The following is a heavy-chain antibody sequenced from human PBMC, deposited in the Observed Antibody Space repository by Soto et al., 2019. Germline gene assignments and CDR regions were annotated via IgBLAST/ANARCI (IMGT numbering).Heavy chain of an antibody. Sequence: GVLRLSCAASGFTFSSYSMNWVRQAPGKGLEWVSSISSSSSYIYYADSVKGRFTISRDNAKNSLYLQMNSLRAEDTAVYYCARESGPNDIVVVPAAIRPGNWFDPWGQGTLVTVSS. J-gene: IGHJ5*02. V-gene: IGHV3-21*01. CDR2: ISSSSSYI. CDR3: ARESGPNDIVVVPAAIRPGNWFDP. D-gene: IGHD2-2*01. CDR1: GFTFSSYS.